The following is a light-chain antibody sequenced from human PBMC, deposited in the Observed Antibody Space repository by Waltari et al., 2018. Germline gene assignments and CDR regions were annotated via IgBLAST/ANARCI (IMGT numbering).Light chain of an antibody. J-gene: IGKJ5*01. CDR1: QSVSSSY. CDR2: GAS. V-gene: IGKV3-20*01. CDR3: QQYGSSPPIT. Sequence: EIVLTQSPGTLSLSPGERATLSCRASQSVSSSYLAWYQQKPGQAPRLRIYGASSRATGIPDRFSGSGSVTDFTLTISRLEPEDFAVYYCQQYGSSPPITFGQGTRLEIK.